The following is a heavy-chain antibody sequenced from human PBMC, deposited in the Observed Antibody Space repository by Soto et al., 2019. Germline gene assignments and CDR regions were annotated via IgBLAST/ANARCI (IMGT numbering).Heavy chain of an antibody. CDR3: ARGRPGGGVKRSWFDP. D-gene: IGHD2-8*02. V-gene: IGHV3-9*01. Sequence: GGSLRLSCAASGFTFDDYAMHWVRQAPGKGLEWVSGISWNSGSIGYADSVKGRFTISRDNAKNSLYLQMTSLTSEDTAVYYCARGRPGGGVKRSWFDPWGQGTLVTVPQ. CDR2: ISWNSGSI. CDR1: GFTFDDYA. J-gene: IGHJ5*02.